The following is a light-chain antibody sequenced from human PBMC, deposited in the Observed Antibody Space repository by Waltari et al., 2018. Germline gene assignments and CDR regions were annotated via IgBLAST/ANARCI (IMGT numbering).Light chain of an antibody. Sequence: EVVLTQSPGTLSLSQGERATLSCRASQSISKYLVWYQQRPGQAPRLLIYAASTRATGIPDRFSGSGFGTDFSLTISRLEPEDFAVYYCQNHERLPATFGQGTRVEIK. CDR1: QSISKY. V-gene: IGKV3-20*01. CDR3: QNHERLPAT. J-gene: IGKJ1*01. CDR2: AAS.